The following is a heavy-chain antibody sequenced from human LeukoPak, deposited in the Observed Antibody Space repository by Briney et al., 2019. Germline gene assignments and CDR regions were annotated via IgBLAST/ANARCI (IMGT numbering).Heavy chain of an antibody. Sequence: PGGSLRLSCAASGFTFSSYAMSWVRQAPGKGLEWVSAISGSGGSTYYADSVKGRFTISRDNSKNTLYLQMNSLRAEDTAVYYCARDYAGYNYWDYWGQGTLVTVSS. V-gene: IGHV3-23*01. CDR2: ISGSGGST. CDR3: ARDYAGYNYWDY. D-gene: IGHD5-24*01. CDR1: GFTFSSYA. J-gene: IGHJ4*02.